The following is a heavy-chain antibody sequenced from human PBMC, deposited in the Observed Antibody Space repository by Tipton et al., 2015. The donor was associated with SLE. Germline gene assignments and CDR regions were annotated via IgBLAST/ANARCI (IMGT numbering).Heavy chain of an antibody. D-gene: IGHD1-26*01. Sequence: SLRLSCAASGFTFSSFSMNWVRQAPGRGLEWVSSISNSYIYYADSVKGRFSVSRDSANNSLYLQMNNLGAEDTAVYYCARGVGESFYSWGQGTLVTVSS. J-gene: IGHJ5*02. CDR3: ARGVGESFYS. V-gene: IGHV3-21*03. CDR2: ISNSYI. CDR1: GFTFSSFS.